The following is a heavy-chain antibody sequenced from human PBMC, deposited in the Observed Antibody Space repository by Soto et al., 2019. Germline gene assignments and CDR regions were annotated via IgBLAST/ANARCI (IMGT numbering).Heavy chain of an antibody. Sequence: PTETLTLXCTVSGFSLSNARMGVSWIRQPPGKALEWLAHIFSNDEKSYSTSLKSRLTISKDTSKSQVVLTMTNMDPVDTATYYCARSQSAYCGGDCYPVYFDYWGQGTLVTVS. CDR3: ARSQSAYCGGDCYPVYFDY. J-gene: IGHJ4*02. CDR2: IFSNDEK. V-gene: IGHV2-26*01. CDR1: GFSLSNARMG. D-gene: IGHD2-21*02.